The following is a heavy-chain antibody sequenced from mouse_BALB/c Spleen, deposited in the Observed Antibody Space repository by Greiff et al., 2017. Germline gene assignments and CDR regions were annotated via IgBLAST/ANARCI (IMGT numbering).Heavy chain of an antibody. D-gene: IGHD2-4*01. V-gene: IGHV1-54*03. Sequence: QVQLQQSGAELVRPGTSVKVSCKASGYAFTNYLIEWVKQRPGQGLEWIGVINPGSGGTNYNEKFKGKATLTADKSSSTAYMQLSSLTSDDSAVYFCARAPSTMITTPFDYGGQGTTLTVSS. CDR1: GYAFTNYL. J-gene: IGHJ2*01. CDR2: INPGSGGT. CDR3: ARAPSTMITTPFDY.